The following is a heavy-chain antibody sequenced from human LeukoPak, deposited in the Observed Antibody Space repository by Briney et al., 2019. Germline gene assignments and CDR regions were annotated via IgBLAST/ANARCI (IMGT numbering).Heavy chain of an antibody. J-gene: IGHJ4*02. CDR3: ARQSLDGGSCYDY. CDR1: GGTFSSYA. D-gene: IGHD2-15*01. CDR2: IIPIFGTA. V-gene: IGHV1-69*13. Sequence: GASVKVSCKASGGTFSSYAISWVRQAPGQGLEWMGGIIPIFGTANYAQKFQGRVTITADESTSTAYMELSSLRSEDTAVYYCARQSLDGGSCYDYWGQGTPVSVSS.